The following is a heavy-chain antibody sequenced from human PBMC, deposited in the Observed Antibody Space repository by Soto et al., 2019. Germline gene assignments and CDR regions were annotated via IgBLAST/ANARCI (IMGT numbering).Heavy chain of an antibody. V-gene: IGHV3-33*01. CDR1: GFTFSSYG. CDR2: IWYDGSNK. Sequence: ESVGGVVQPGRSLRLSCAASGFTFSSYGMHWVRQAPGKGLEGVAVIWYDGSNKYYADSVKGRFTISRDNSKNTLYLQMDNLRAEDTAVYHCAREGPEKDAFDIWGQGTMVTVSS. CDR3: AREGPEKDAFDI. J-gene: IGHJ3*02.